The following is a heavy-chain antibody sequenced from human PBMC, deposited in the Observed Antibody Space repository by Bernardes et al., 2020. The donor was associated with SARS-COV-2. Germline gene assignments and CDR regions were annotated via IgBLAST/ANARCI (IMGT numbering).Heavy chain of an antibody. CDR1: GFTVSSNH. J-gene: IGHJ6*02. D-gene: IGHD3-10*01. CDR2: IYYSGST. CDR3: ARHMVRAGGMDV. V-gene: IGHV4-39*01. Sequence: LRLSCAASGFTVSSNHMNWVRQAPGKGLEWIGSIYYSGSTYYNPSLKSRVTISVDTSKNQFSLKLSSVTAADTAVYYCARHMVRAGGMDVWGQGTTVTVSS.